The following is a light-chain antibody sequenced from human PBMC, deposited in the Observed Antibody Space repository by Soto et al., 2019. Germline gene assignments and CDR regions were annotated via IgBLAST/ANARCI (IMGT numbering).Light chain of an antibody. CDR3: HQYGSSPWT. J-gene: IGKJ1*01. Sequence: EIVLTQSPATLSLSPGERATLSCRASQSVSRTYLAWYQQKPGQAPRLLIYDASNRATGFPDRFSGSGSGTDFTLTISRLEPEDFAVYYCHQYGSSPWTFGQGTKVDIK. CDR2: DAS. V-gene: IGKV3-20*01. CDR1: QSVSRTY.